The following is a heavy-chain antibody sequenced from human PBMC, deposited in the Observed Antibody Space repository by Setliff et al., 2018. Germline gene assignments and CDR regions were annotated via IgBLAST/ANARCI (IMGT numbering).Heavy chain of an antibody. CDR2: ITHSGWDT. CDR1: GFTFWSYA. Sequence: PGGSLRLSCAASGFTFWSYAMSWVRQAPGKGLEWISAITHSGWDTYHADSVKGRFTISRDNSKNSLYLQMNSLRAEDTAVYYCARDGGEYWGQGTLVTVSS. J-gene: IGHJ4*02. D-gene: IGHD3-16*01. CDR3: ARDGGEY. V-gene: IGHV3-23*01.